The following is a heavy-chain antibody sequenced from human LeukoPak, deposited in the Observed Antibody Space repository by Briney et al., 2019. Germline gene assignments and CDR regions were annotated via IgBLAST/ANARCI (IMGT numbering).Heavy chain of an antibody. CDR1: GFTFGSYS. V-gene: IGHV3-21*01. J-gene: IGHJ4*02. D-gene: IGHD5-24*01. CDR3: ARDGWLQFNFDY. Sequence: PGGSLRLSCAASGFTFGSYSMNWVRQAPGKGLEWVSSISSSSSYIYYADSVKGRFTISRDNAKNSLYLQMNSLRAEDTAVYYCARDGWLQFNFDYWGQGTLVTVSS. CDR2: ISSSSSYI.